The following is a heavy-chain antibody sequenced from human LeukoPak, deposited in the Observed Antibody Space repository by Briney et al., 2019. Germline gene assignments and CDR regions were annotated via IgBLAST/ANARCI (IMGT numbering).Heavy chain of an antibody. V-gene: IGHV1-69*13. J-gene: IGHJ6*03. D-gene: IGHD2-2*01. CDR2: IIPIFGTA. CDR1: GGTFSNYA. Sequence: ASVKVSCKASGGTFSNYAISWVRQAPGQGLEWMGGIIPIFGTANYAQKFQGRVTITADESTSTAYMELSSLRSEDTDVYYCARIVEPAASTTYYYYYYMDVWGKGTTVTVSS. CDR3: ARIVEPAASTTYYYYYYMDV.